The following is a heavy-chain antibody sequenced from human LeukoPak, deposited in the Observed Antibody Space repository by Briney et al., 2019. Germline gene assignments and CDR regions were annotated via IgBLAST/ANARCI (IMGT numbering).Heavy chain of an antibody. CDR2: IYYSGST. CDR3: ARDGRTHAFDI. Sequence: ETLSLTCTVSGGSISSSSYYWGWIRQPPGKGLEWIGSIYYSGSTYYNPSLKSRVTISVDTSKNQFSLKLSSVTAADTAVYYCARDGRTHAFDIWGQGTMVTVSS. V-gene: IGHV4-39*07. CDR1: GGSISSSSYY. J-gene: IGHJ3*02.